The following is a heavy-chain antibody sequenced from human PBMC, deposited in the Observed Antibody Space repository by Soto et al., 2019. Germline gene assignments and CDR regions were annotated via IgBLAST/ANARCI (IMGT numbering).Heavy chain of an antibody. V-gene: IGHV1-18*01. CDR2: ISGYNGNT. CDR3: ARGSESFDL. D-gene: IGHD1-26*01. J-gene: IGHJ4*02. CDR1: GYTFHNYG. Sequence: DSVQVSCKASGYTFHNYGISWVRQVPGQGLEWMGWISGYNGNTNYAPKIQGRVTVTRDTSTATAYMELRSLRSDDTAIYYCARGSESFDLWGQGTLGTGSA.